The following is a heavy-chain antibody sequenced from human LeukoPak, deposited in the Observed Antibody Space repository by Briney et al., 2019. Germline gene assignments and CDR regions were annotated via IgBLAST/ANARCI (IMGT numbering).Heavy chain of an antibody. Sequence: ASVKVSCKASGYTFTSYYMHWVRQAPGQGVEWMGIINPSGGSTNYAQKFQGRVTMTRDMSTSTVYMELSSLRSEDTAVYYCARTRSRDGYNFHYWGQGTLVTVSS. CDR1: GYTFTSYY. J-gene: IGHJ4*02. D-gene: IGHD5-24*01. V-gene: IGHV1-46*01. CDR2: INPSGGST. CDR3: ARTRSRDGYNFHY.